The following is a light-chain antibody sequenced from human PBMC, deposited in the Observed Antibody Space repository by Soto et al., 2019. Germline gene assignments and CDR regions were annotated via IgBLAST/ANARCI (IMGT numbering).Light chain of an antibody. CDR1: QSVSSN. CDR2: GAS. CDR3: QQYGSSPTT. Sequence: EIVVSQSPATLSVSQGERATLSCRASQSVSSNLAWYQQKPGQAPRLLIYGASTRAAGIPDRFSGSGSGTDFTLTISRLEPEDFAVYYCQQYGSSPTTFGQGTKVDI. J-gene: IGKJ1*01. V-gene: IGKV3-20*01.